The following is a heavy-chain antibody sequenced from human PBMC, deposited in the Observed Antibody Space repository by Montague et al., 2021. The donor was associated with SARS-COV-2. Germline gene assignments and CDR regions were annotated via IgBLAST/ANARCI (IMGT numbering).Heavy chain of an antibody. D-gene: IGHD6-6*01. V-gene: IGHV6-1*01. J-gene: IGHJ4*02. Sequence: CAISGDSVSNNRAAWNWIRQSPSGGLQLLGRTYFRTQWGHHYAPXVEGRITVNADASKNHFFLQLTSVTPEDSAKYFCVRSQYSNTGFFDYWGQGAQVTVSS. CDR2: TYFRTQWGH. CDR1: GDSVSNNRAA. CDR3: VRSQYSNTGFFDY.